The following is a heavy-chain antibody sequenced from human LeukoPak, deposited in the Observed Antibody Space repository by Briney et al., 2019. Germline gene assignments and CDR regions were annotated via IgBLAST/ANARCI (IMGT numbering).Heavy chain of an antibody. CDR2: INTDGSNT. J-gene: IGHJ3*02. CDR3: ASDSSGWYGKLSAFDI. CDR1: GFTFSNYW. Sequence: GGSLRLSCAASGFTFSNYWMHWVRQAPGKGLVWVSRINTDGSNTNYADSVKGRFTISRDNAKNTLYLQMNSLRAEDTAVYYCASDSSGWYGKLSAFDIWGQGTMVTVSS. D-gene: IGHD6-19*01. V-gene: IGHV3-74*01.